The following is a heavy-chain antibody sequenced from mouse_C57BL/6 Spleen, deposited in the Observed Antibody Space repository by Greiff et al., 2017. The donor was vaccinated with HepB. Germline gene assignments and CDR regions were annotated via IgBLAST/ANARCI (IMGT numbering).Heavy chain of an antibody. CDR1: GYTFTSYW. V-gene: IGHV1-59*01. Sequence: QVHVKQPGAELVRPGTSVKLSCKASGYTFTSYWMHWVKQRPGQGLEWIGVIDPSDSYTNYNQKFKGKATLTVDTSSSTAYMQLSSLTSEDSAVYYCARLGYDYDVAWFAYWGQGTLVTVSA. J-gene: IGHJ3*01. D-gene: IGHD2-4*01. CDR3: ARLGYDYDVAWFAY. CDR2: IDPSDSYT.